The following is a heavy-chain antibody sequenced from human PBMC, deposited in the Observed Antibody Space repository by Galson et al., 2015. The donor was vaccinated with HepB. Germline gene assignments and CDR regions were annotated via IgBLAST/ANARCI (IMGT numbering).Heavy chain of an antibody. CDR1: GGTFSSYA. J-gene: IGHJ6*02. D-gene: IGHD2-15*01. Sequence: SVKVSCKASGGTFSSYAISWVRQAPGQGLEWMGGIIPIFGTANYAQKFQGRVTITADESTSTAYMELSSLRSEDTAVYYCARYIVVVVAATPYYYYYGMDVWGQGTTVTVSS. V-gene: IGHV1-69*13. CDR3: ARYIVVVVAATPYYYYYGMDV. CDR2: IIPIFGTA.